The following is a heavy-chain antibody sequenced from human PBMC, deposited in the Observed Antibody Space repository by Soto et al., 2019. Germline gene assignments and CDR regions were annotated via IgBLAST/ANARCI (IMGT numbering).Heavy chain of an antibody. CDR3: ASLPYSSPFDY. J-gene: IGHJ4*02. Sequence: SETLSLTCTVSGGSISSGDYYWSWIRQPPGKGLEWIGYSYYSGYTYYNQSLKSRVTISVDTSKNQFSLKLSSVTAADTAVYYCASLPYSSPFDYWGQGTLVTVSS. CDR2: SYYSGYT. V-gene: IGHV4-30-4*01. D-gene: IGHD6-13*01. CDR1: GGSISSGDYY.